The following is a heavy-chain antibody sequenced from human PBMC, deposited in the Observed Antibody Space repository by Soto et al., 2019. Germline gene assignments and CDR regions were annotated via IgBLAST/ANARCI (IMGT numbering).Heavy chain of an antibody. CDR2: IYSGGST. CDR3: ARDRVESGYPEYFQH. D-gene: IGHD3-22*01. Sequence: EVQLVESGGGLIQPGGSLRLSCAASGFTVSSNYMSWVRQAPGKGLEWVSVIYSGGSTYYADSVKGRFTISRDNSKGTLYLQMNSLRAEDTAVYYCARDRVESGYPEYFQHWGQGTLVTVSS. V-gene: IGHV3-53*01. J-gene: IGHJ1*01. CDR1: GFTVSSNY.